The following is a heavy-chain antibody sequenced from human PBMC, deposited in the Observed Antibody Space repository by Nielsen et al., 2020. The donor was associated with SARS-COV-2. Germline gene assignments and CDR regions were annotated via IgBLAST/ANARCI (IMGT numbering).Heavy chain of an antibody. J-gene: IGHJ4*02. D-gene: IGHD6-13*01. Sequence: GGSLRLSCSASGFTFSSYTMIWVRQAPGKGLEYVSAIRSNGGSTYYTDSVKGRFIISSDNSKNTLYLQMSSLRAEDTAEYHCVKGGYSSPAYWGQGTLVTVS. CDR2: IRSNGGST. CDR1: GFTFSSYT. CDR3: VKGGYSSPAY. V-gene: IGHV3-64D*09.